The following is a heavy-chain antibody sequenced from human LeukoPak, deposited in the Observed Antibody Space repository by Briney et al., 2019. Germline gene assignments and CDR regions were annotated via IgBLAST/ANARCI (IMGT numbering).Heavy chain of an antibody. CDR3: AREDDHNTNDC. Sequence: PGGSLRLSCVTSGFTFSGYWMSWFRQAPGKGLEWVGNIQPDGSGAFYVDAMRGRFTISRDNAQNSLYLQINSLRAEDTAVYYCAREDDHNTNDCWGQGTLVTVSS. CDR1: GFTFSGYW. V-gene: IGHV3-7*01. J-gene: IGHJ4*02. CDR2: IQPDGSGA. D-gene: IGHD5-24*01.